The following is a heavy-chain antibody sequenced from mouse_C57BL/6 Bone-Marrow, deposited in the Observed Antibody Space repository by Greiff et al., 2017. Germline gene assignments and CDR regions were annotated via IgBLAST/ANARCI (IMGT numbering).Heavy chain of an antibody. CDR2: IDPSDSYT. D-gene: IGHD2-12*01. Sequence: QVQLKQPGAELVKPGASVKLSCKASGYTFTSYWMQWVKQRPGQGLEWIGEIDPSDSYTNYNQKFKGKATLTVDTSSSTAYMQLSSLTSEDSAVYYGARDDGIYYAMDYWGQGTSVTVSS. J-gene: IGHJ4*01. V-gene: IGHV1-50*01. CDR1: GYTFTSYW. CDR3: ARDDGIYYAMDY.